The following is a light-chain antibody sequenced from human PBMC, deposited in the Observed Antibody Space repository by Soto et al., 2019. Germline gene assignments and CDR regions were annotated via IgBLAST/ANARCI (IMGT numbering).Light chain of an antibody. J-gene: IGLJ1*01. CDR2: EGS. Sequence: QSVLTQPASVSGSRGQSITLSCTGTSSDVGSYNLVSWYQQHPGKAPKLMIYEGSKRPSGVSNRFSGSKSGNTASLTISGLRAEDEADYYCCSFAGSNTFVFGTGTKVTVL. V-gene: IGLV2-23*03. CDR1: SSDVGSYNL. CDR3: CSFAGSNTFV.